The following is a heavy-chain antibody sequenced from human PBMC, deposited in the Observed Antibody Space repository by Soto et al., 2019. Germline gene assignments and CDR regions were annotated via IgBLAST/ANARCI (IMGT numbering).Heavy chain of an antibody. CDR2: IYYSGSS. V-gene: IGHV4-39*02. CDR3: AREDSVNGGNDEFDI. CDR1: GLSISRSSYY. Sequence: SDALSLTCTVSGLSISRSSYYWGWILPAPGKGREWIGSIYYSGSSYYNPSLKSRVTISVDTSKNQFSLKLSSVTAADTAVYYCAREDSVNGGNDEFDIGGQETMVTISS. D-gene: IGHD4-17*01. J-gene: IGHJ3*02.